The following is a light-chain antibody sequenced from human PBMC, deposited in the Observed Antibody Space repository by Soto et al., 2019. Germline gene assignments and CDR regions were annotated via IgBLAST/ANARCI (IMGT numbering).Light chain of an antibody. V-gene: IGLV2-14*01. Sequence: QSALTQPASVSGSPGQSITISCTGTSSDVGGYNYVSWYQQPPGKAPKLMIYEVSNRHSGVSNRFSGSKSGNTASLTISGLQSEGEADYYCSAYSSSSTRVFGGGTTLTVL. CDR1: SSDVGGYNY. J-gene: IGLJ3*02. CDR3: SAYSSSSTRV. CDR2: EVS.